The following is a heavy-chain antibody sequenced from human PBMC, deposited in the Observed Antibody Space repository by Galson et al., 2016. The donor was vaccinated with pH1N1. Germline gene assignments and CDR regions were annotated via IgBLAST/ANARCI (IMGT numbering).Heavy chain of an antibody. Sequence: TCAISGGSISRSNWCWVRQSPVKGLEWIAYLYSSGTTTYNPSVASRVTISVDTPKNQFSLNLDFVTAADTAIYYCARDLGGYFVRYYFDHWGQGTLVTVSS. J-gene: IGHJ4*02. D-gene: IGHD3-9*01. CDR1: GGSISRSN. V-gene: IGHV4-4*08. CDR3: ARDLGGYFVRYYFDH. CDR2: LYSSGTT.